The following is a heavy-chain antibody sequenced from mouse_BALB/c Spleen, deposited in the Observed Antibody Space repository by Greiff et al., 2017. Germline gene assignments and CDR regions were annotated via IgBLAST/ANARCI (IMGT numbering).Heavy chain of an antibody. D-gene: IGHD2-3*01. Sequence: EVKLQESGGGLVQPGGSRKLSCAASGFTFSSFGMHWVRQAPEKGLEWVAYISSGSSTIYYADTVKGRFTISRDNPKNTLFLQMTSLRSEDTAMYYCARDDGYSLDYWGQGTTLTVSS. CDR3: ARDDGYSLDY. V-gene: IGHV5-17*02. J-gene: IGHJ2*01. CDR2: ISSGSSTI. CDR1: GFTFSSFG.